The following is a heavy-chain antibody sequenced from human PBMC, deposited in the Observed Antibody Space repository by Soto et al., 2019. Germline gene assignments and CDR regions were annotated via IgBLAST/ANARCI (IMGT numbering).Heavy chain of an antibody. CDR1: GFTVSSYA. D-gene: IGHD3-10*01. CDR3: ANPDYYGSGSPPNWFDP. CDR2: ISGSGGST. Sequence: GGSLRLSCAASGFTVSSYAMSWVRQAPGKGLEWVSAISGSGGSTYYADSVKGRFTISRDNSKNTLYLQMNSLRAEDTAVYYCANPDYYGSGSPPNWFDPWGQGTLVTVSS. J-gene: IGHJ5*02. V-gene: IGHV3-23*01.